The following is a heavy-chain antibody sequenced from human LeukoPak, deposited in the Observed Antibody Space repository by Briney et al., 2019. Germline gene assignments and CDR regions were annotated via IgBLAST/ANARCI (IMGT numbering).Heavy chain of an antibody. V-gene: IGHV3-9*01. J-gene: IGHJ4*02. Sequence: SGRSLRLSCAASGFTFDDYAMHWVRQAPGKGLEWVSGISWNSGSIGYADSVKGRFTISRDNAKNSLYLQMNSLRAEDTAVYYCARRGVVVTAEEYFDYWGQGTLVTVSS. D-gene: IGHD2-21*02. CDR1: GFTFDDYA. CDR2: ISWNSGSI. CDR3: ARRGVVVTAEEYFDY.